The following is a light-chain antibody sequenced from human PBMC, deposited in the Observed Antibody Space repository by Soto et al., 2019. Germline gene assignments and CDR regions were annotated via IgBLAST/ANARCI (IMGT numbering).Light chain of an antibody. Sequence: QSVLSQPPSASGTPGQRVTISCSGSSFNIGSNYVYWYQQLPGTAPKLLIYRNNQRPSGVPDRFSASKSGTSASLAISGLRYEDEADYYCASWDDSLTGPVFGGGTKLTVL. CDR1: SFNIGSNY. J-gene: IGLJ3*02. V-gene: IGLV1-47*01. CDR3: ASWDDSLTGPV. CDR2: RNN.